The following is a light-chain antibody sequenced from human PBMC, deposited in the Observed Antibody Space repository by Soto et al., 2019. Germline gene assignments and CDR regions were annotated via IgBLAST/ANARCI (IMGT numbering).Light chain of an antibody. J-gene: IGKJ2*01. Sequence: DIQMTQSPSSLSASVGDRVTITCRASQGIRNDLGWYQQKPGQAPKRLISAASTLRSGVPSRCSGGGSGTEFTPTISSLQHEVLGTYDCLHLICFPYTFGQGTTVETK. CDR1: QGIRND. V-gene: IGKV1-17*01. CDR2: AAS. CDR3: LHLICFPYT.